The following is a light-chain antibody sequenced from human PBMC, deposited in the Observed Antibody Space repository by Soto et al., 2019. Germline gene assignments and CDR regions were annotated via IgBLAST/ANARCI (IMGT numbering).Light chain of an antibody. CDR1: QSLNTY. J-gene: IGKJ1*01. CDR2: GAS. Sequence: EIVLTQSPGTLSLSPGERATLSCGASQSLNTYLAWYQQKVGQAPRLLIYGASSRATDIPDRFSGSGSGTDFTLTISRLEPEDLAVYYCQQYGSSPWTFGQGTKVEIK. CDR3: QQYGSSPWT. V-gene: IGKV3-20*01.